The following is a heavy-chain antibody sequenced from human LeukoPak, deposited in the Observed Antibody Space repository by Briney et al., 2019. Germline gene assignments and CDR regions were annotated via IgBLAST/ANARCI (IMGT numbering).Heavy chain of an antibody. CDR1: GFTFSSYG. CDR3: AREAYSGSPLDY. V-gene: IGHV3-23*01. CDR2: ISGSGGST. J-gene: IGHJ4*02. D-gene: IGHD1-26*01. Sequence: PGGSLRLSCAASGFTFSSYGMSWVRQAPGKGLEWVSAISGSGGSTYYADSVKGRFTISRDNAKNSLYLQMNSLRAEDTAVYYCAREAYSGSPLDYWGQGTLVTVSS.